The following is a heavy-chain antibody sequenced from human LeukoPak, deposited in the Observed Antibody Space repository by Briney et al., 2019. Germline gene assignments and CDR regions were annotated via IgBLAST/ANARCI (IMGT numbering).Heavy chain of an antibody. D-gene: IGHD6-13*01. Sequence: PGGPLRLPCAASGFTLSSYAMHWVRQAPAKGLAWVAVISYDGSNKYYEASVKGRFTISRDNSKNTLYLQMNSLRAEDTAVYYCARDLRIPGIAAAVNLFDYWGQGTLVTVSS. CDR1: GFTLSSYA. V-gene: IGHV3-30*04. J-gene: IGHJ4*02. CDR3: ARDLRIPGIAAAVNLFDY. CDR2: ISYDGSNK.